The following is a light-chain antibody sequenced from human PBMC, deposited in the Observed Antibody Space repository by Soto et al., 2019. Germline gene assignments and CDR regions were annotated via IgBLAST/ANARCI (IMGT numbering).Light chain of an antibody. CDR2: GTS. J-gene: IGKJ5*01. CDR1: QSFRGL. CDR3: QQYNTWRSIS. Sequence: EVVLTQSPVTLSLSPGERATLSCRASQSFRGLLAWYQHKPGQATRLIIYGTSTRADGIPARFTGSGSGTDFTLTISSLQSEDFAFYYCQQYNTWRSISFGQGTRLEIK. V-gene: IGKV3-15*01.